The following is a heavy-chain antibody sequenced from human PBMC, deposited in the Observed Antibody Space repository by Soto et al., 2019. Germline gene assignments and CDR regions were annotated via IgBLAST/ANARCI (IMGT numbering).Heavy chain of an antibody. V-gene: IGHV3-73*02. CDR3: TRRRNDVPGATLHEAFDI. CDR1: GFTFSGSA. CDR2: IRSKANSYAT. J-gene: IGHJ3*02. D-gene: IGHD1-26*01. Sequence: EVQLVESGGGLVQPGGSLKLSCAASGFTFSGSAMHWVRQASGKGLEWVGRIRSKANSYATAYAASVKGRFTISRDDSKNTAYLQMNSLKTEDTAVYYCTRRRNDVPGATLHEAFDIWGQGTMVTVSS.